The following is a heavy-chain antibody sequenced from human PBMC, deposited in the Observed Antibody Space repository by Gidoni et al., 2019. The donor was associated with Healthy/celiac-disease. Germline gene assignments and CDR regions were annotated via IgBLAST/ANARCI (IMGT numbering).Heavy chain of an antibody. CDR1: GSTFSDHY. J-gene: IGHJ4*02. Sequence: QVQLVESGGGLVKPGGSLRLSCAAPGSTFSDHYMSWNRQAPGKGLEWVSYISSSSSYTNYADSVKGRFTISRDNAKNSLYLQMNSLRAEDTAVYYCARVSGGDTDFDYWGQGTLVTVSS. CDR2: ISSSSSYT. CDR3: ARVSGGDTDFDY. V-gene: IGHV3-11*06. D-gene: IGHD2-21*02.